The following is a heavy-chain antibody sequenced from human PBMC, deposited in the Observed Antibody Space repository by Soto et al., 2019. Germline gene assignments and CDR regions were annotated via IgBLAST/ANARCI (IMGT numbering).Heavy chain of an antibody. CDR3: AREGAARNFVY. V-gene: IGHV4-34*01. CDR1: GGSFSGYY. Sequence: SETLSLTCAVYGGSFSGYYWSRIRQPPGKGLEWIGEINHSGSTNYNPSLKSRVTISVDTSKNQFSLKLSSVTAADTAVYYCAREGAARNFVYWGQGTLITVSS. CDR2: INHSGST. D-gene: IGHD6-13*01. J-gene: IGHJ4*02.